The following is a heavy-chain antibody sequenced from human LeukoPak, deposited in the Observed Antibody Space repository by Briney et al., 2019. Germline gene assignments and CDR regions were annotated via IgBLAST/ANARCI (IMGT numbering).Heavy chain of an antibody. D-gene: IGHD6-13*01. Sequence: PSETLSLTCAVYGGSFSGYYWSWIRQPPGKGLEWIGEINHSGSTNYNPSLKSRVTISVDTSKNQFSLKLSSVTAADTAVYYCARVSRSSSWSRGRGYFDYWGQGTLVTVSS. CDR2: INHSGST. V-gene: IGHV4-34*01. CDR3: ARVSRSSSWSRGRGYFDY. CDR1: GGSFSGYY. J-gene: IGHJ4*02.